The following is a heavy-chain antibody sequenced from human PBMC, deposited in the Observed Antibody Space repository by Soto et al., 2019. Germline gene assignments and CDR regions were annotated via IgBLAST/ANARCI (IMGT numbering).Heavy chain of an antibody. CDR3: ARGPMITMIVCFDY. CDR2: ISSSSSTI. V-gene: IGHV3-48*02. D-gene: IGHD3-22*01. CDR1: GFTFSSYS. J-gene: IGHJ4*02. Sequence: EVQLVESGGGLVQPGGSLRLSCAASGFTFSSYSMNWVRQAPGKGLEWVSYISSSSSTIYYADSVKGRFTIARDNAKNSLYLQMNSLRDEDTAVYYCARGPMITMIVCFDYWGQGTLVTVSS.